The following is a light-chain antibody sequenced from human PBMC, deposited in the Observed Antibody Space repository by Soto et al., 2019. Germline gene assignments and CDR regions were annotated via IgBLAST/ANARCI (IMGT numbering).Light chain of an antibody. V-gene: IGLV1-51*01. CDR3: GTWDSTLSGV. CDR1: SSNIENNY. Sequence: QSVLTQPPSVSAAPGQKVTISCSGSSSNIENNYVSWYQHLPGAAPKLIIYDNDKRSSGIPDRFSGSKSGTSATLDITGLQTGDEADYYCGTWDSTLSGVFGTGTKLTVL. CDR2: DND. J-gene: IGLJ1*01.